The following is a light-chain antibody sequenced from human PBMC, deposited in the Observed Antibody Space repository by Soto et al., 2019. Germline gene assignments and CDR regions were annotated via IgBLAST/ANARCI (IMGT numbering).Light chain of an antibody. J-gene: IGLJ1*01. Sequence: QSVLTQPPSVSGAPGQRVTISCTGSSSNIGAGYDVHWYQQIPGTAPTLLISGNNNRPSGVPDRLSGSKSGTSASLAITGLRAEDEADYFCQSYDSSLSGYVFGTGTKLTVL. CDR2: GNN. CDR1: SSNIGAGYD. V-gene: IGLV1-40*01. CDR3: QSYDSSLSGYV.